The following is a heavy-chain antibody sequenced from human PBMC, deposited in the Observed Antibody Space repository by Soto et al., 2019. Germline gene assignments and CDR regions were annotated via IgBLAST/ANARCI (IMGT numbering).Heavy chain of an antibody. D-gene: IGHD4-4*01. CDR2: IYHSGST. J-gene: IGHJ4*02. V-gene: IGHV4-30-2*01. CDR1: GGSISSGGYS. Sequence: QLQLQESGSGLVKPSQTLSLTCAVSGGSISSGGYSWSWIRQPPGKGLEWIGYIYHSGSTYYNPCLTRRVTISVDRSKNQFSLKLSSVTAADTAVYYCASGLPDDYILSYWGQGTLVTVSS. CDR3: ASGLPDDYILSY.